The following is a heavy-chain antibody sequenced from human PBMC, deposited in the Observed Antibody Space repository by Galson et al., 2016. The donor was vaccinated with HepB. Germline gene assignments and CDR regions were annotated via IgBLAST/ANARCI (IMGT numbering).Heavy chain of an antibody. Sequence: QSGAEVKKAGQSLKISCKGSRDSFSGYWIGWVRQMPGKGLEWMGSIYPADSDARYSPSFQGQVTISVDKSTTTAYLQWRRLKASDTAMYFCARTLDYYDRDAFDIWVQGTMVTVSS. CDR1: RDSFSGYW. CDR3: ARTLDYYDRDAFDI. J-gene: IGHJ3*02. D-gene: IGHD3-22*01. CDR2: IYPADSDA. V-gene: IGHV5-51*01.